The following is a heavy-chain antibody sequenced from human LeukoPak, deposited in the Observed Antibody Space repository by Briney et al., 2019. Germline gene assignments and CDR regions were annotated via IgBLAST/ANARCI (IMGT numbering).Heavy chain of an antibody. CDR2: IYYSGST. Sequence: PSETLSLTCTVSGGSISSSSYYWGWIRQPPGKGLEWIGSIYYSGSTYYNPSLKSRVTISVDTSKNQFSLKLSSVTAADTAGYYCARVHCSGGSCYGLDAFDIWGQGTMVTVSS. J-gene: IGHJ3*02. CDR1: GGSISSSSYY. V-gene: IGHV4-39*07. D-gene: IGHD2-15*01. CDR3: ARVHCSGGSCYGLDAFDI.